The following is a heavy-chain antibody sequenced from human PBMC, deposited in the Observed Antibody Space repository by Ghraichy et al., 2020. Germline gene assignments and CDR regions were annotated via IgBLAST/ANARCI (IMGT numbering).Heavy chain of an antibody. J-gene: IGHJ5*02. D-gene: IGHD6-19*01. V-gene: IGHV4-39*07. CDR1: GGSISSSSYY. CDR3: ASGFSGWYSWYDP. Sequence: GSLRLSCTVSGGSISSSSYYWGWIRQPPGKGLEWIVSIYYSGSTYYNPSLKSRVTISVDTSKNQFSLKLSSVTAADTAVYYCASGFSGWYSWYDPWGQGTLVTVSS. CDR2: IYYSGST.